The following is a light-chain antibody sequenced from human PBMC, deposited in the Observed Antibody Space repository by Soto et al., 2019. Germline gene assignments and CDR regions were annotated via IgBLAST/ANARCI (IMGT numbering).Light chain of an antibody. CDR2: GAS. V-gene: IGKV3-15*01. J-gene: IGKJ1*01. Sequence: EIVLTQSPATLSVSPGDRATLSCRASQSVNSNLAWYHLKPGQAPRLLIYGASIRAAGIPARFTGSESWTEFTLSISSLQSEDFAVYYCQQYDDWPWTFGHGTKVDI. CDR1: QSVNSN. CDR3: QQYDDWPWT.